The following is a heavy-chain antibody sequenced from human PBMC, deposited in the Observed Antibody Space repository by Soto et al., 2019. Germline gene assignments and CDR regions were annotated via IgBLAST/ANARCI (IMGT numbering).Heavy chain of an antibody. Sequence: GGSLRLSCAASGFTFSSYAMSWVRQAPGKGLEWVSAISGSGGSTYYADSVKGRFTISRDNSKNTLYLQMNGLRAEDTAVYYCATPGRRYYGSGSYYKGQRQDFYWGQGTLVTVSS. J-gene: IGHJ4*02. CDR3: ATPGRRYYGSGSYYKGQRQDFY. D-gene: IGHD3-10*01. V-gene: IGHV3-23*01. CDR2: ISGSGGST. CDR1: GFTFSSYA.